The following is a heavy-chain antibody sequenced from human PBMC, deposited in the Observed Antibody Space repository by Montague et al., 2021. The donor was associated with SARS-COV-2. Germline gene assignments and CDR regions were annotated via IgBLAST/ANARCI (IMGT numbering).Heavy chain of an antibody. CDR1: GDSISASDYY. CDR3: ARHDNSGTYPMDV. J-gene: IGHJ6*02. Sequence: SETLSLTCIVSGDSISASDYYWGWIRQPPGKGLEWIGSISDRGSATYKASLQSRLTISVDTSKNQVSLKLTSVTAADTAVYYCARHDNSGTYPMDVWGQGTTVAVSS. V-gene: IGHV4-39*01. CDR2: ISDRGSA. D-gene: IGHD3-10*01.